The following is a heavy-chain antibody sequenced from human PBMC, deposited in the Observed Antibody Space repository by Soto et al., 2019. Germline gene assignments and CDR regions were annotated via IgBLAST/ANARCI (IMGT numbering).Heavy chain of an antibody. Sequence: GESLKISCKGSGYSFTSYWIGWVRQMPGKGLEWMGIIYPGDSDTRYSPSFQGQVTISADKSISTAYLQWSSLKASDTAMYYCARTTTVQPEKIPEAPDYWGQGTLVTVSS. CDR3: ARTTTVQPEKIPEAPDY. J-gene: IGHJ4*02. CDR1: GYSFTSYW. D-gene: IGHD1-1*01. CDR2: IYPGDSDT. V-gene: IGHV5-51*01.